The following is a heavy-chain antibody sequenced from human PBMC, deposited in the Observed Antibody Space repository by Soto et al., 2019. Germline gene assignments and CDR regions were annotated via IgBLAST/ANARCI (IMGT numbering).Heavy chain of an antibody. CDR2: IYYSGGT. CDR3: ARDNRKFLSRGQYYYSGLDV. Sequence: QVQLQESGPGLVKPSQTLSLTCTVSGGSISSGGYYWSWIRQHPGKGLEWIGYIYYSGGTYYNPSLKSRVTISVDTSKNQFSLKLSSVTAADTAVYYCARDNRKFLSRGQYYYSGLDVWGQGTTVTVSS. D-gene: IGHD5-12*01. CDR1: GGSISSGGYY. V-gene: IGHV4-31*03. J-gene: IGHJ6*02.